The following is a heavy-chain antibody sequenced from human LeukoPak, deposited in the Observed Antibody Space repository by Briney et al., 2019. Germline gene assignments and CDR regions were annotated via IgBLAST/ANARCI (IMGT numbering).Heavy chain of an antibody. V-gene: IGHV1-69*13. CDR2: IIPNFGTA. D-gene: IGHD1-26*01. J-gene: IGHJ4*02. CDR1: GGTFSSYA. CDR3: ARVSAIVGATSIDY. Sequence: SVKVSCKASGGTFSSYAISWVRQAPGQGLEWMGGIIPNFGTANYAQKFQGGVTITADESTSTAYMELSSLRSEDTAVYYCARVSAIVGATSIDYWGQGTLVTVSS.